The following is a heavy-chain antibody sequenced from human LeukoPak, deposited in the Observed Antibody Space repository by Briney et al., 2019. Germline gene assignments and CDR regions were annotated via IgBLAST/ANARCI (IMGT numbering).Heavy chain of an antibody. J-gene: IGHJ4*02. V-gene: IGHV3-23*01. Sequence: GGSLRLSCAASGFTFSSYAMGWVRQAPRRGLEWVSAISGSGGSTYYADSVKGRFTISRDNSKNTLYLQMNSLRADDTAVYYCAKAPVTTVVTQSFDYWGQGTLVTVSS. D-gene: IGHD4-17*01. CDR2: ISGSGGST. CDR3: AKAPVTTVVTQSFDY. CDR1: GFTFSSYA.